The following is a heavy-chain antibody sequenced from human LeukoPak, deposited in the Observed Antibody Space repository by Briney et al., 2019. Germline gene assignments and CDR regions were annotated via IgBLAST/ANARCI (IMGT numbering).Heavy chain of an antibody. Sequence: SVTLSLTCAVSGYSISSGYYWGWIRRPPGKGLEWIGSIYHSGSTYYNPSLKSRVTISVDTSKNQFSLKLSSVTAADTAVYYCAREEDCSGGSCHLDWGQGTLVTVSS. CDR3: AREEDCSGGSCHLD. CDR1: GYSISSGYY. V-gene: IGHV4-38-2*02. J-gene: IGHJ4*02. CDR2: IYHSGST. D-gene: IGHD2-15*01.